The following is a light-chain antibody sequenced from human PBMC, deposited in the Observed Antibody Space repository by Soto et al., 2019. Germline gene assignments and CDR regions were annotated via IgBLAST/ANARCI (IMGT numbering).Light chain of an antibody. CDR3: ISYKTDDTFL. CDR1: SSDVGTYNY. J-gene: IGLJ1*01. V-gene: IGLV2-11*01. Sequence: QSVLAQPRSVSGSPGQSVTISCTGTSSDVGTYNYVSWYQQYPGKAPKCIIYDVNKWPSGVSNRFSGSKSGITASLTISGLQADDEAEYFCISYKTDDTFLFGTGTKVTVL. CDR2: DVN.